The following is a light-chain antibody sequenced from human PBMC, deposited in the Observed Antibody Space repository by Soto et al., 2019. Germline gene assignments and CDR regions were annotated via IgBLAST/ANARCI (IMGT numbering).Light chain of an antibody. V-gene: IGKV1-39*01. CDR2: AAS. CDR1: QSNSIY. Sequence: DIQMTQSPSSLSASVGERVNITSRATQSNSIYLNWYQQKPGKAPKLLIYAASSLQSGVPSRFSGSGSGTDFTLTISSLQPEDFATYYCQQSYSTPATFGQGTRLEIK. J-gene: IGKJ5*01. CDR3: QQSYSTPAT.